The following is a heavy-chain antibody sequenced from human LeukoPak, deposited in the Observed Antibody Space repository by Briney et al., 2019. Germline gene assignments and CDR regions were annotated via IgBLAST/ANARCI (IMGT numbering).Heavy chain of an antibody. V-gene: IGHV4-30-4*08. D-gene: IGHD4-17*01. J-gene: IGHJ4*02. Sequence: SETLSLTCTVSGGSISSGDYYWSWIRQPPGKGLEWIGYIYYSGSTYYNPSLKSRVTIPVDTSKNQFSLKLSSVTAADTAVYYCARGNYGDYEGPLGYWGQGALVTVSS. CDR3: ARGNYGDYEGPLGY. CDR2: IYYSGST. CDR1: GGSISSGDYY.